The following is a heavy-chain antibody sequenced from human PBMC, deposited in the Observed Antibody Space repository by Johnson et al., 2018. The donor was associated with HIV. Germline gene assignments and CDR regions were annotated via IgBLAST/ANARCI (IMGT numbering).Heavy chain of an antibody. D-gene: IGHD4-23*01. CDR3: ARGTPYGGNSWDFDI. CDR2: INSDGSST. V-gene: IGHV3-74*02. CDR1: GLTFSRNW. J-gene: IGHJ3*02. Sequence: VQLVESGGGLVQPGGSLRLSCVASGLTFSRNWMSWVRQAPGKGLEWVSRINSDGSSTSYADSVKGRFPISRDNAKNTLYLQMNSLRAEDTAVYYCARGTPYGGNSWDFDIWGQGTMVTVSS.